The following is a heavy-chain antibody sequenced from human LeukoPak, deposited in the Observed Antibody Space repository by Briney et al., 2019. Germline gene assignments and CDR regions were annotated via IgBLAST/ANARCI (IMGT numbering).Heavy chain of an antibody. V-gene: IGHV1-69*05. J-gene: IGHJ3*02. CDR2: IIPIFGTA. CDR3: ARDFSYGGDAFDI. D-gene: IGHD1-26*01. Sequence: SVKVSCKASGGTFSSYAISWVRQAPGQGLEWMGRIIPIFGTANYAQKFQGRVTITTDESTSTAYMELSSLRSEDTAVYYCARDFSYGGDAFDIWGQGTMVTVSS. CDR1: GGTFSSYA.